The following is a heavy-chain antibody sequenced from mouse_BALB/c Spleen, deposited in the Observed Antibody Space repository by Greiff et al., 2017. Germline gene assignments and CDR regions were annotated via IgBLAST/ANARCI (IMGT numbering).Heavy chain of an antibody. CDR3: ARQGAVRGSMDY. J-gene: IGHJ4*01. D-gene: IGHD1-1*01. CDR1: GFTFSSYT. V-gene: IGHV5-12-2*01. Sequence: EVKLVESGGGLVQPGGSLKLSCAASGFTFSSYTMSWVRQTPEKRLEWVAYISNGGGSTYYPDTVKGRFTISRDNAKNTLYLQMSSLKSEDTAMYYCARQGAVRGSMDYWGQGTSVTVSS. CDR2: ISNGGGST.